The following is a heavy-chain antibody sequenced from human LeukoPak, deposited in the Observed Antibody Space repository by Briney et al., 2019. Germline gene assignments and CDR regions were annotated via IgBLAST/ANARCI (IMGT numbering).Heavy chain of an antibody. CDR3: AKGPFSYYDASGYNYFDS. J-gene: IGHJ4*02. CDR2: ISGSGGMT. Sequence: GGSLRLSCAASGFTFSSYSMNWVRQAPGKGLEWVSVISGSGGMTYSADSVKGRFTISRDNSKNTLYLEMNSLRAEDSAVYYCAKGPFSYYDASGYNYFDSWGQGTLVTVSS. V-gene: IGHV3-23*01. CDR1: GFTFSSYS. D-gene: IGHD3-22*01.